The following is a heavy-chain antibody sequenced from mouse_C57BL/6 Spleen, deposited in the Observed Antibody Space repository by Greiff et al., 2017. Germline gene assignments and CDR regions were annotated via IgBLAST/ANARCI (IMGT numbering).Heavy chain of an antibody. Sequence: QVQLQQSGPGLVQPSQSLSITCTVSGFSLTSYGVHWVRQSPGKGLEWLGVIWSGGSTDYNAAFISRLSISKDNSKSQVFFKMNSLQADDTAIYYCASITTVVASYYAMDYWGQGTSVTVSS. V-gene: IGHV2-2*01. CDR2: IWSGGST. CDR3: ASITTVVASYYAMDY. D-gene: IGHD1-1*01. CDR1: GFSLTSYG. J-gene: IGHJ4*01.